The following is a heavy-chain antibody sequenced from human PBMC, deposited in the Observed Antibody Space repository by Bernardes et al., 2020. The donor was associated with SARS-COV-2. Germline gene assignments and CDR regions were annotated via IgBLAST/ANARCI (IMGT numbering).Heavy chain of an antibody. Sequence: GESLKISCTGSGYSFPTYWIAWVRQMPGKGPEGVGIIYPGDSDTRHSPPFQGQVTISADKSISTAFLQWSSLTASDTAMYYCARGGAAVIATLDYWGQGTLVTVSS. CDR2: IYPGDSDT. J-gene: IGHJ4*02. V-gene: IGHV5-51*01. D-gene: IGHD2-21*01. CDR3: ARGGAAVIATLDY. CDR1: GYSFPTYW.